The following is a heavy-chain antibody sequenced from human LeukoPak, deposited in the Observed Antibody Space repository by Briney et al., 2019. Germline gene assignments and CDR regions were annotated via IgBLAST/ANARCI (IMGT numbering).Heavy chain of an antibody. J-gene: IGHJ4*02. CDR2: IYGGGDT. CDR3: AKESGYYHY. Sequence: GGSLRLSCAASGFSVNNNYVNWVRQAPGKGLEWVSIIYGGGDTSYADSVKGRFTISRDNSENTVYLQMNSLRAEGTAVYYCAKESGYYHYWGQGTQVTVSS. V-gene: IGHV3-53*01. D-gene: IGHD3-3*01. CDR1: GFSVNNNY.